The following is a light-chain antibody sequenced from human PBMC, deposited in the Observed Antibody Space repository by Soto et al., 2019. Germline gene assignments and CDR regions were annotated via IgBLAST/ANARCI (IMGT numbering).Light chain of an antibody. Sequence: EIVLTQSPGTLSLSPGDRATLSCRASHSVTNNYLAWFQQRPGQAPRLLIYEASNWATGVPDRFGAAGSGTDFTLTISRLEPEDFAVYFCQQSSFSPLTFGGGTSVEI. CDR2: EAS. V-gene: IGKV3-20*01. CDR1: HSVTNNY. J-gene: IGKJ4*01. CDR3: QQSSFSPLT.